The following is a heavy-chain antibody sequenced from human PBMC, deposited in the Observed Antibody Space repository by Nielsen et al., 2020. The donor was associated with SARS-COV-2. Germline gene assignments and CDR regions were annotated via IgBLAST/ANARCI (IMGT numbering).Heavy chain of an antibody. CDR3: ARDNRPPPYNWNDGWFDP. V-gene: IGHV4-59*01. CDR1: GSSISSYY. D-gene: IGHD1-20*01. J-gene: IGHJ5*02. Sequence: SETLSLTCTVSGSSISSYYWSWIRQPPGKGLEWIGYIYYSGSTNYNPSLKSRVTISVDTSKNQFSLKLSSVTAADTAVYYCARDNRPPPYNWNDGWFDPWGQGTLVTVSS. CDR2: IYYSGST.